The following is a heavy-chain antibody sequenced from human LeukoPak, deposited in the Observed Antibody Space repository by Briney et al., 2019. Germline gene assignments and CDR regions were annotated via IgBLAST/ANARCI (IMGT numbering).Heavy chain of an antibody. V-gene: IGHV4-61*02. Sequence: SETLSPTCTVSGGSISSGSYYWSWIRQPAGKGLEWIGRIYTSGSTNYNPSLKSRVTISVDTSKNQFSLKLSSVTAADTAVYYCAREREQRAGYCTNGVCYTGGTHYYYYYYMDVWGKGTTVTVSS. J-gene: IGHJ6*03. D-gene: IGHD2-8*01. CDR2: IYTSGST. CDR3: AREREQRAGYCTNGVCYTGGTHYYYYYYMDV. CDR1: GGSISSGSYY.